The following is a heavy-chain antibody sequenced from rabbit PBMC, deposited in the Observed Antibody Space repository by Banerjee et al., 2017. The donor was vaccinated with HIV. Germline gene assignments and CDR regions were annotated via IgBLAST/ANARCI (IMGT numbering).Heavy chain of an antibody. D-gene: IGHD2-1*01. CDR2: IGVGQGGT. V-gene: IGHV1S40*01. CDR3: ARYLGPYDDYGDYATSTTDL. Sequence: QSLEESGGDLVKPGASLTLTCKASGFSFSSGYDMCWVRQAPGKGLEWIACIGVGQGGTGYASWAKGRFSISKTSSTTVTLQMTSLTAADTATYFCARYLGPYDDYGDYATSTTDLWGQGTLVTVS. J-gene: IGHJ3*01. CDR1: GFSFSSGYD.